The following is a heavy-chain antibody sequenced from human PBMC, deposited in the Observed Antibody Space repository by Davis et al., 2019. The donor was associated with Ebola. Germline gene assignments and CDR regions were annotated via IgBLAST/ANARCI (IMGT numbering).Heavy chain of an antibody. CDR1: GGSFSGYY. Sequence: GSLRLSCAVYGGSFSGYYWSWIRQPPGKGLEWIGEINHSGSTNYNPSLKSRVTISVDTSKNQFSLKLSSVTAAGTAVYYCARALSGYDYWGQGTLVTVSS. CDR3: ARALSGYDY. D-gene: IGHD5-12*01. J-gene: IGHJ4*02. V-gene: IGHV4-34*01. CDR2: INHSGST.